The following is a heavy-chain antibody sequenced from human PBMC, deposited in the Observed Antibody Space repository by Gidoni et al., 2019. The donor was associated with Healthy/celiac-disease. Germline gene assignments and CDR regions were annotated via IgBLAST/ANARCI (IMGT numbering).Heavy chain of an antibody. CDR3: ARRYWFDP. J-gene: IGHJ5*02. CDR1: GYTFTGYY. V-gene: IGHV1-2*02. Sequence: QVQLVQSGAEVKQPGASVKVSCKATGYTFTGYYMHWVRQAPGQWLELLGWINPNIGGTDDAQKLQGRVTMTRDTSISTAYMELSRLRSDDTAVYYCARRYWFDPWGQGTLVTVSS. CDR2: INPNIGGT.